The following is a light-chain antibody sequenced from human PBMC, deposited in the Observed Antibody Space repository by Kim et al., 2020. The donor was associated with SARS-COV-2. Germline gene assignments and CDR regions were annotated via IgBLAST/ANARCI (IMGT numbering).Light chain of an antibody. V-gene: IGKV3-20*01. CDR3: QQYGSSPT. Sequence: EIVLTQSPDNVSLSPGERATLFCRASQTVPNNFLAWYQQKHGQAPRLLIHAASSRATGIPDRFSGSGTGTDFTLTISRLEPEDFAVYFCQQYGSSPTFGQGTKVEI. J-gene: IGKJ1*01. CDR2: AAS. CDR1: QTVPNNF.